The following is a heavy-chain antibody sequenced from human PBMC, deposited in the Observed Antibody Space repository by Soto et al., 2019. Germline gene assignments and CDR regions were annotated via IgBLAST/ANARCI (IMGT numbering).Heavy chain of an antibody. CDR3: ARDRYYYGSGSYYISWFDP. CDR1: GYTFTSYG. J-gene: IGHJ5*02. V-gene: IGHV1-18*04. Sequence: ASVKVSCKASGYTFTSYGISWVRQAPGQGLEWMGWISAYNGNTNYAQKLQGRVTMTTDTSTSTAYMELRGLRSDDTAVYYCARDRYYYGSGSYYISWFDPWGQGTLVTVSS. CDR2: ISAYNGNT. D-gene: IGHD3-10*01.